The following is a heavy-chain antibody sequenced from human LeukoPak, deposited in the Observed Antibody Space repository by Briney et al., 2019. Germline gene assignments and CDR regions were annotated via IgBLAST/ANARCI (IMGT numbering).Heavy chain of an antibody. CDR3: SRRENDILTPWGTDV. CDR1: GFTFSSYS. J-gene: IGHJ6*02. V-gene: IGHV3-21*01. Sequence: GGSLRLSCAASGFTFSSYSMNWVRQAPGKGLEWVSSISSSSSYIYYADSVKGRFTISRDNAKNSLYLQMNSLRAEDTAVYYCSRRENDILTPWGTDVWGQGTTVTVSS. CDR2: ISSSSSYI. D-gene: IGHD3-9*01.